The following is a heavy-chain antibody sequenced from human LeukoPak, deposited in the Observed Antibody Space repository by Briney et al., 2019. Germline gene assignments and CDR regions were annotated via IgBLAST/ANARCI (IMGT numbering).Heavy chain of an antibody. CDR2: IYYSGST. CDR1: GGSISSYY. V-gene: IGHV4-59*01. CDR3: ARLIEGAVNY. D-gene: IGHD1-26*01. Sequence: KPSETLSLTCTVSGGSISSYYWSWIRQPPRKGLEWIGYIYYSGSTNYNPSLKSRVTISVDTSKNQFSLKLSSVTAADTAVYYCARLIEGAVNYWGQGTLVTVSS. J-gene: IGHJ4*02.